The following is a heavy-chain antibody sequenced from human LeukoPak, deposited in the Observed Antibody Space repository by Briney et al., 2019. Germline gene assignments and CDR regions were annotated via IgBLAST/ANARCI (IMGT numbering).Heavy chain of an antibody. Sequence: GGSLRLSCAASGFTFDDYAMHWVRQAPGKGLEWVSGISWNSGSIGYADSVKGRFTISRDNAKNSLYLQMNSLRAEDMALYYCAKSSGRFLEWTAYYFDYWGQGTLVTVSS. CDR1: GFTFDDYA. J-gene: IGHJ4*02. CDR3: AKSSGRFLEWTAYYFDY. V-gene: IGHV3-9*03. D-gene: IGHD3-3*01. CDR2: ISWNSGSI.